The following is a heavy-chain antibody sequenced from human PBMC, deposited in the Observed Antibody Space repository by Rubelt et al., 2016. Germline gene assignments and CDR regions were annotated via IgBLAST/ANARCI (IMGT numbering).Heavy chain of an antibody. CDR3: ARDFLDTAMVTGAFDI. V-gene: IGHV3-53*01. Sequence: SWVRQAPGKGLEWVSVIYSGGSTYYADSVKGRFTISRDNSKNTLYLQMNSLRAEDTAVYYCARDFLDTAMVTGAFDIWGQGTMVTVSS. CDR2: IYSGGST. J-gene: IGHJ3*02. D-gene: IGHD5-18*01.